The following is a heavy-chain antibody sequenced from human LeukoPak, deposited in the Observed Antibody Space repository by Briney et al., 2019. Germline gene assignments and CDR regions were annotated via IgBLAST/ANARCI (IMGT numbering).Heavy chain of an antibody. Sequence: GGSLRLSCAASGFTVSSNYMSWVRQAPGKGLEGGSVIYSGGSTYYADSVKGRFTISRDNSKNTLYLQMHSLRAEDTAVYYCARDKGKDYYDSSGYYYWGQGTLVTVSS. V-gene: IGHV3-66*01. CDR3: ARDKGKDYYDSSGYYY. D-gene: IGHD3-22*01. J-gene: IGHJ4*02. CDR1: GFTVSSNY. CDR2: IYSGGST.